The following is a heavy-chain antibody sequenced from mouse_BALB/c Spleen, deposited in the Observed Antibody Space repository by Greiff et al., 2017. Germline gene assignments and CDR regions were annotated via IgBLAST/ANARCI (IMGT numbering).Heavy chain of an antibody. CDR2: ISSGSSTI. Sequence: EVMLVESGGGLVQPGGSRKLSCAASGFTFSSFGMHWVRQAPEKGLEWVAYISSGSSTIYYADTVKGRFTISRDNPKNTLFLQMTSLRSEDTAMYYCARAITTSHYAMDYWGQGTSVTVSS. CDR3: ARAITTSHYAMDY. CDR1: GFTFSSFG. D-gene: IGHD2-4*01. J-gene: IGHJ4*01. V-gene: IGHV5-17*02.